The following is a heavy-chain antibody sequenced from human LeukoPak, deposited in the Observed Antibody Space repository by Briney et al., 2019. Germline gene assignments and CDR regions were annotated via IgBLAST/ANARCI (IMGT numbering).Heavy chain of an antibody. J-gene: IGHJ3*02. CDR3: TSAIAVAGSDDAFDI. Sequence: GGSLRLSCAASGFTFSGSAMHWVRQASGKGLEWVGRSRSKPNNYATAYAASVKGRFTISRDDSKNTAFLQMNSLKTEDTAMYYCTSAIAVAGSDDAFDIWGQGTMVTVSS. CDR1: GFTFSGSA. D-gene: IGHD6-19*01. CDR2: SRSKPNNYAT. V-gene: IGHV3-73*01.